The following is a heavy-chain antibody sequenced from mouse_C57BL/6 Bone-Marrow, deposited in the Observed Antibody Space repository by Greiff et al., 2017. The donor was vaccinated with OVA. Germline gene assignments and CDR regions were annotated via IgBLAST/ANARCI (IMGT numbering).Heavy chain of an antibody. D-gene: IGHD2-4*01. V-gene: IGHV1-9*01. CDR3: SRRGYDYDVWFAY. CDR1: GYTFTGYW. J-gene: IGHJ3*01. Sequence: QVQLQQSGAELMKPGASVKLSCKATGYTFTGYWIEWVKQRPGHGLEWIGEILPGGGSTNYNEKFKGKATFTADTSSNTAYMQLSSLTSEYSAIYYGSRRGYDYDVWFAYWGQGTLVTVSA. CDR2: ILPGGGST.